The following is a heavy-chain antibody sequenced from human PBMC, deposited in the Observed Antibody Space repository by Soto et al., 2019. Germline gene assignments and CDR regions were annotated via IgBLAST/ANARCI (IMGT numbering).Heavy chain of an antibody. CDR2: MNQHGSDI. Sequence: EVQLVESGGDLVQPGGSLRLSGAAPGFTFSSYWMPGVRQSPGKGLEWGASMNQHGSDIQYVDSVRGRFTISRDNARNLLYLQMNNLRVEDTAIYYCATDTYCPATCYRGHGNWGQGTLVTVSS. J-gene: IGHJ4*02. D-gene: IGHD2-8*02. CDR3: ATDTYCPATCYRGHGN. CDR1: GFTFSSYW. V-gene: IGHV3-7*03.